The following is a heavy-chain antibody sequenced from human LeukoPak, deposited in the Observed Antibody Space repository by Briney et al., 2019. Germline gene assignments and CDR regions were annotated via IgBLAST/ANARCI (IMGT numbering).Heavy chain of an antibody. D-gene: IGHD2-2*01. CDR3: ARAEAEVPAAIDY. Sequence: GRSLRLSCAASGFTFSSYSMNWVRQAPGKGLEWVSSISSSSSYIYYGDSVKGRFTISRDNAKNSLHLQMNSLRAEDTAVYYCARAEAEVPAAIDYWGQGALVTVSS. CDR1: GFTFSSYS. V-gene: IGHV3-21*01. CDR2: ISSSSSYI. J-gene: IGHJ4*02.